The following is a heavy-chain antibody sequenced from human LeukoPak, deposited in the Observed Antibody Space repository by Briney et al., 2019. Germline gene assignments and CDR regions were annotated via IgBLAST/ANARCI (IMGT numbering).Heavy chain of an antibody. V-gene: IGHV3-7*05. Sequence: PGGSLRLSCAASGFTFRSYWMNWVRQAPGKGLEWVANIKQDGSEKYYVDSVKGRFTISRDNAKNSMYLQMNSLRAEDTAVYYCARDVGLAAGGMMDALDIWGQGTMVTVS. CDR2: IKQDGSEK. CDR1: GFTFRSYW. CDR3: ARDVGLAAGGMMDALDI. J-gene: IGHJ3*02. D-gene: IGHD6-13*01.